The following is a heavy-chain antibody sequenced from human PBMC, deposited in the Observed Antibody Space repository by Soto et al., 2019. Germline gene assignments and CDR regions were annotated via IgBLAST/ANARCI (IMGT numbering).Heavy chain of an antibody. Sequence: QVQLVQSGAEVKKPGASVKVSCKASGYTFTSYYMHWVRQAPGQGLEWMGIINPSGGSTSYAQKFQGRVTMTRDTSTSTVYMELSSLRSEDTAVYYCARENLCSSTSCYVVDYWGQGTLVTVSS. D-gene: IGHD2-2*01. CDR1: GYTFTSYY. J-gene: IGHJ4*02. CDR3: ARENLCSSTSCYVVDY. V-gene: IGHV1-46*01. CDR2: INPSGGST.